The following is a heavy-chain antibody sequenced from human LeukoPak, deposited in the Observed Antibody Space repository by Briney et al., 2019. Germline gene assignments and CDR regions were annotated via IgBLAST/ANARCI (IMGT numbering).Heavy chain of an antibody. CDR1: GYRFNDYW. V-gene: IGHV5-51*01. J-gene: IGHJ3*01. D-gene: IGHD3-22*01. Sequence: PGESPKISCKGSGYRFNDYWVGWVRQTAGKGLEWMGVIYPGDSDTRYSPSSQGLVTISIDKSISTAYLQWSSLKASDAAVYYCVRRSIGGYYYSPFDLWGQRTRVTVSS. CDR2: IYPGDSDT. CDR3: VRRSIGGYYYSPFDL.